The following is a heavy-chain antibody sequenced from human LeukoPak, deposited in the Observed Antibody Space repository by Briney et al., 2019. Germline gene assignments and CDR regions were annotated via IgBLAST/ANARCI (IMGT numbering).Heavy chain of an antibody. D-gene: IGHD2-2*01. CDR1: GYTFTVYY. Sequence: ASVKVSCKASGYTFTVYYMHWVRQAPGQGLEWMGRINPNSGGTNYAQKFQGRVTMTRDTSISTAYMELSRLRSDDTAVYYCAQLLSGNWFDPWGQGTLVTVSS. CDR3: AQLLSGNWFDP. J-gene: IGHJ5*02. CDR2: INPNSGGT. V-gene: IGHV1-2*06.